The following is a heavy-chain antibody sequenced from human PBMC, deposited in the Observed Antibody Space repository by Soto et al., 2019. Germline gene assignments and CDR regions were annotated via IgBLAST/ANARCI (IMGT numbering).Heavy chain of an antibody. J-gene: IGHJ4*02. CDR1: GFTFSSYA. Sequence: EVQLLESGGGLVQPGGSLRLSCAASGFTFSSYAMSWVRQAPGKGLEWVSAISGSGGSTYYADSVKGRFTISRDNSKNTLYLQMNSLRAEDTAVYYCACQSQGFLEWLLVFDYWGQGTLVTVSS. V-gene: IGHV3-23*01. CDR3: ACQSQGFLEWLLVFDY. CDR2: ISGSGGST. D-gene: IGHD3-3*01.